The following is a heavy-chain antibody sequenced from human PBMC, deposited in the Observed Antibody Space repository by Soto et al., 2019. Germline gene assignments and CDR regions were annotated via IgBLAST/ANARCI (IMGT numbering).Heavy chain of an antibody. CDR2: INHSGST. CDR1: SGSFSGYY. CDR3: ARDKITGLFDY. D-gene: IGHD2-8*02. J-gene: IGHJ4*02. Sequence: QVQLQQWGAGLLKPSETLSLNCAVYSGSFSGYYWTWLRQPPGTGLEWIGEINHSGSTNYNPSLKSRVAVSVDTSQNQLSLKLTAVTAADTAVYYCARDKITGLFDYWGQGTLVTVSS. V-gene: IGHV4-34*01.